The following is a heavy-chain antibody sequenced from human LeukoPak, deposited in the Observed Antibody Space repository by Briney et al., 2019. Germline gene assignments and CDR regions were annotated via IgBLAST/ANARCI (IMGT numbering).Heavy chain of an antibody. V-gene: IGHV4-30-4*01. J-gene: IGHJ4*02. Sequence: SETLSLTCTVSGGSISSGDYYWSWIRQPPGKGLEWIGYIYYSGSTYYNPSLKSRVTISVDTSKNQFSLKLSSVTAADTAVYYCARHPYASSWNAYFDYWGQGTLATVSS. D-gene: IGHD6-13*01. CDR3: ARHPYASSWNAYFDY. CDR2: IYYSGST. CDR1: GGSISSGDYY.